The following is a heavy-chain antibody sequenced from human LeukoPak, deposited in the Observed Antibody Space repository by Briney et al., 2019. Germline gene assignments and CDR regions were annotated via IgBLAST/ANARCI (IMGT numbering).Heavy chain of an antibody. Sequence: SQTLSLTCTVSGGSISSGGYYWSWSRQHPGKGLEWIGYIYYSGSTYYNPSLKSRVTISVDTSKNQFSLKLSSVTAADTAVYYCARVGSSGAFDIWGQGTMVTVSS. V-gene: IGHV4-31*03. CDR3: ARVGSSGAFDI. CDR1: GGSISSGGYY. CDR2: IYYSGST. J-gene: IGHJ3*02. D-gene: IGHD6-19*01.